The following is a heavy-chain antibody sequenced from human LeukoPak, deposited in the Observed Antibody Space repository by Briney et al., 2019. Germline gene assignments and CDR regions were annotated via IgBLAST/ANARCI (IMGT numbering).Heavy chain of an antibody. CDR2: ISSSSSTI. D-gene: IGHD5-12*01. Sequence: QSGGSLRLSCAASGFTFSSYSMNWVRQAPGKGLEWVSYISSSSSTIYYADSVKGRFTISRDNAKNSLYLQMNSLRAEDTAVYYCAREYGGYVYACGHWGQGTLVTVSS. V-gene: IGHV3-48*01. J-gene: IGHJ4*02. CDR1: GFTFSSYS. CDR3: AREYGGYVYACGH.